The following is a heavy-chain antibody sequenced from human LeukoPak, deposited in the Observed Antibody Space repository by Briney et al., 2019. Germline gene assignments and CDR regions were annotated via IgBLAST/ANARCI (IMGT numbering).Heavy chain of an antibody. CDR2: LWRDGSNK. D-gene: IGHD1-26*01. V-gene: IGHV3-33*01. CDR1: GFTFSRYG. J-gene: IGHJ5*02. Sequence: GGSLRLSCAASGFTFSRYGMHWVRQAPGKGLEWVAVLWRDGSNKYYADSVKGRFTISRDNPKNTLYLQMNSLRAEDTAVYYCARSNSGSYYGWFDPWGQGTLVTVSS. CDR3: ARSNSGSYYGWFDP.